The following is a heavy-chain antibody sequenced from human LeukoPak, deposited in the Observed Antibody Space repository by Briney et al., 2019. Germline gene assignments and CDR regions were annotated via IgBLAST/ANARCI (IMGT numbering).Heavy chain of an antibody. J-gene: IGHJ4*02. V-gene: IGHV3-48*01. CDR3: ARAAIRNFDY. CDR1: GFTFSSYA. CDR2: ISSSSSTI. Sequence: PGGSLRLSCAASGFTFSSYAMHWVRQAPGKGLEWVSYISSSSSTIYYADSVKGRFTISRDNAKNSLYLQMNSLRAEDTAVYYCARAAIRNFDYWGQGTLVTVSS.